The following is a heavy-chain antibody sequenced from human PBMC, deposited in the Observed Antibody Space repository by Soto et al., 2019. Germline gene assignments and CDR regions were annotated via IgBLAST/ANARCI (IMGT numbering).Heavy chain of an antibody. CDR2: IKQDGSEK. V-gene: IGHV3-7*05. Sequence: GGSLRLSCAASGFTFSSYWMSWVRQAPGKGLEWVANIKQDGSEKYYVDSVKGRFTISRDNAKNSLYLQMNSLRAEDTAVYYCARQDQNYYYYYGMDVWGQGTTVTVSS. CDR1: GFTFSSYW. CDR3: ARQDQNYYYYYGMDV. J-gene: IGHJ6*02.